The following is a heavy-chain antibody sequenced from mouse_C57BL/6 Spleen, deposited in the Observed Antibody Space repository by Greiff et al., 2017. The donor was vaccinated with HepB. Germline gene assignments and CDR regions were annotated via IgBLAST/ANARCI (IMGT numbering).Heavy chain of an antibody. CDR1: GFTFSDYG. D-gene: IGHD2-2*01. J-gene: IGHJ2*01. V-gene: IGHV5-17*01. Sequence: DVHLVESGGGLVKPGGSLKLSCAASGFTFSDYGMHWVRQAPEKGLEWVAYISSGSSTIYYADTVKGRFTISRDNAKNTLFLQMTSLRSEDTAMYYCAAMVTTRGFDYWGQGTTLTVSS. CDR2: ISSGSSTI. CDR3: AAMVTTRGFDY.